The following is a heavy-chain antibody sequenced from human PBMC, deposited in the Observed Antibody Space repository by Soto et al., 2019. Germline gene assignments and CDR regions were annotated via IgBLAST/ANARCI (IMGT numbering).Heavy chain of an antibody. Sequence: SETLSLTCAVSGGSMSIWGYAWSWIRQPPGKGLEWIGYMYHSGSTYYNPSLKSRVTISIDTSKIQFSLKLSSVTTADTAVYYCAREGGFAYGALFDCWGRGTLVTVSS. J-gene: IGHJ4*02. CDR1: GGSMSIWGYA. CDR2: MYHSGST. V-gene: IGHV4-30-2*01. CDR3: AREGGFAYGALFDC. D-gene: IGHD3-16*01.